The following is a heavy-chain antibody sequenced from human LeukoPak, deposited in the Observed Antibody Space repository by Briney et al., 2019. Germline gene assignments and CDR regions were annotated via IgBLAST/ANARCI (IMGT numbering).Heavy chain of an antibody. CDR3: ATSRVFDY. CDR2: IKQDGSEK. V-gene: IGHV3-7*01. J-gene: IGHJ4*02. CDR1: GFTFSSYW. Sequence: GGSLRLSCAASGFTFSSYWMSWVRQAPGKGLEWVANIKQDGSEKYYVDSVKGRFTISRDNAKNSLYLQMHSLRIEDTAVYYCATSRVFDYWGQGALVSVSS.